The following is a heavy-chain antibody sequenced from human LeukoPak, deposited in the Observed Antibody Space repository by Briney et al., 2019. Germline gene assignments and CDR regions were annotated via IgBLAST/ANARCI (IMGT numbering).Heavy chain of an antibody. D-gene: IGHD4-11*01. CDR3: ASSDYDAFDI. V-gene: IGHV3-21*01. CDR2: ISSSSSYI. CDR1: GFTFASYS. J-gene: IGHJ3*02. Sequence: GGSLRLSCAASGFTFASYSMNWVRQAPGKGLEWVASISSSSSYIYYADSVKGRFTISRDNAKNSLYLQMNSLRAEDTAVYYRASSDYDAFDIWGQGTMVTVSS.